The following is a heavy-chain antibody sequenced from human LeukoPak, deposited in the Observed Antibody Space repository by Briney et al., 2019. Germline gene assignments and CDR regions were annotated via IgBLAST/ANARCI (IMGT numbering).Heavy chain of an antibody. CDR3: ARGVTMIVVVIHDWYFDL. J-gene: IGHJ2*01. CDR2: IYYTRST. V-gene: IGHV4-39*01. D-gene: IGHD3-22*01. CDR1: GGSISSSSYY. Sequence: SETLSLTCTVSGGSISSSSYYWGWIRQPPGKGLEWVGSIYYTRSTYYNPSLKSRVTISVDTSKNQFSLKLTSVTAADTAVYYCARGVTMIVVVIHDWYFDLWGRGTLVTVSS.